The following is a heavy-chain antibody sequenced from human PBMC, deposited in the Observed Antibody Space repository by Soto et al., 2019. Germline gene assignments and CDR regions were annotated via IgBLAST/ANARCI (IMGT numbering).Heavy chain of an antibody. CDR1: GLTFSNYA. J-gene: IGHJ6*02. CDR2: ISYDGSNK. Sequence: PGGCLTVSCTASGLTFSNYAMHWVRQAPGKGLERVAVISYDGSNKYYADSVKGRFTISRDNSKNTLYLQMNSLRAEDTAVYYCAKDRLLGFCCSTSCYRVLGVWGQGTTVIASS. D-gene: IGHD2-2*01. V-gene: IGHV3-30*01. CDR3: AKDRLLGFCCSTSCYRVLGV.